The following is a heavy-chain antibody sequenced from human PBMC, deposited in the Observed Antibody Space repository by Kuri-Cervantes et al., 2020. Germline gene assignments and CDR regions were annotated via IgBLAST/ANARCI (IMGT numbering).Heavy chain of an antibody. V-gene: IGHV3-21*01. Sequence: GGSLRLSCAAAGFTFGSHAMHWVRQAPGKGLEWVSSISSSSSYIYYADSVKGRFTISRDNAKNSLYLQMNSLRAEDTAVYYCARAGYSSSWFYYYYYGMDVWGQGTTVTVSS. CDR2: ISSSSSYI. CDR3: ARAGYSSSWFYYYYYGMDV. CDR1: GFTFGSHA. D-gene: IGHD6-13*01. J-gene: IGHJ6*02.